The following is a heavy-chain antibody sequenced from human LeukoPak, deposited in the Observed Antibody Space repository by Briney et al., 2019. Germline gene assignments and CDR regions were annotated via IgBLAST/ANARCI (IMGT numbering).Heavy chain of an antibody. D-gene: IGHD2-15*01. CDR1: GFTFSSYA. CDR3: ANDGGPNRGAFDY. CDR2: ISGSGGST. J-gene: IGHJ4*02. Sequence: GGSLRLSCAASGFTFSSYAVSWVRQAPGKEPAWVSFISGSGGSTYYADSVKGRFTISGDNSKNTLYLQMNSLRAEGTAVYYCANDGGPNRGAFDYWGRGTLVTVSS. V-gene: IGHV3-23*01.